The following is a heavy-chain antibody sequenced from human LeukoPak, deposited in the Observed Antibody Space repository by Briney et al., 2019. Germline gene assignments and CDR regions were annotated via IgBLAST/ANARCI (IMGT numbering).Heavy chain of an antibody. CDR3: ASSTDYSSSDH. Sequence: SSETLSLTCAVYGGSFSSYYWSWIRQPAGKGLEWIGRIYTSGSTNYNPSLKSRVTMSVDTSKNQFSLKLSSVTAADTAVYYCASSTDYSSSDHWGQGTLVTVSS. CDR2: IYTSGST. J-gene: IGHJ4*02. V-gene: IGHV4-59*10. CDR1: GGSFSSYY. D-gene: IGHD6-6*01.